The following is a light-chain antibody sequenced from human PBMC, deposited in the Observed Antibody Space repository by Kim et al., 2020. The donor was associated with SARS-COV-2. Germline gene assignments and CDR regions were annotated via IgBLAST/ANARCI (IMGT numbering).Light chain of an antibody. CDR2: AAS. CDR3: QKYNSDPLT. J-gene: IGKJ4*01. V-gene: IGKV1-27*01. Sequence: ASGRDRVTINCRARQGIRNYLAWYQQKPGKVPKLLIYAASTLQSGVPSRFSGSGSGTDFTLTISSLQPEDVATYYCQKYNSDPLTFGGGTKVDI. CDR1: QGIRNY.